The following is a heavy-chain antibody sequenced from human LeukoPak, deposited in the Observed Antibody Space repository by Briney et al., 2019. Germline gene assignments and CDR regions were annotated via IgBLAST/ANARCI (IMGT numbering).Heavy chain of an antibody. CDR2: ISAYNGNT. J-gene: IGHJ6*02. V-gene: IGHV1-18*01. D-gene: IGHD2-2*01. CDR1: GYTFTSYG. Sequence: APVKVSCKASGYTFTSYGISWVRQAPGQGLEWMGWISAYNGNTNYAQKLQGRVTMTTDTSTSTAYMELRSLRSDDTAVYYCARIVVVPARRVYYYYGMDVRGQGTTVTVSS. CDR3: ARIVVVPARRVYYYYGMDV.